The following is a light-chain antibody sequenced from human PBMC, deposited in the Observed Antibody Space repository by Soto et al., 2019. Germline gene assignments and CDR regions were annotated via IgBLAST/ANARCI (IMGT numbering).Light chain of an antibody. J-gene: IGLJ2*01. Sequence: QLVLTQPPSASGTPGQRVTISCSGSSSNIGSNTVNWYQQLPGTAPKLLIYSNNQRPSGVPDRFSGSKSGTSASLAISGLQSEDEADYYCAAWDDSLNVSFGGGTKLTVL. CDR3: AAWDDSLNVS. V-gene: IGLV1-44*01. CDR1: SSNIGSNT. CDR2: SNN.